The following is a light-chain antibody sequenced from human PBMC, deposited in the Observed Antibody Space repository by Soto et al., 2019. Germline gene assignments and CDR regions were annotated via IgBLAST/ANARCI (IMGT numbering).Light chain of an antibody. J-gene: IGKJ1*01. CDR3: QQYNTYSRT. Sequence: DIPMTQSPSTLSASVGDRVTITCRASQSISSWLAWYQQKPGKAPKLLIYEASSLERGVRSRFSGSASGTEFTLSISSLQPDDFATYHCQQYNTYSRTFGRGTEVEIK. V-gene: IGKV1-5*03. CDR1: QSISSW. CDR2: EAS.